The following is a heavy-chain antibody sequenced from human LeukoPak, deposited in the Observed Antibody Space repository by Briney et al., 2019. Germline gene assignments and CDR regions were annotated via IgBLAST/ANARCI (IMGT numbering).Heavy chain of an antibody. D-gene: IGHD2-2*01. CDR3: ARDGGSTRYYYYYGMDV. CDR1: GGTFSSYA. J-gene: IGHJ6*02. Sequence: SVKVSCKASGGTFSSYAISWVRQAPGQGLEWMGGSIPIFGTANYAQKFQGRVTITADESTSTAYMELSSLRSEDTAVYYCARDGGSTRYYYYYGMDVWGRGTTVTVSS. V-gene: IGHV1-69*01. CDR2: SIPIFGTA.